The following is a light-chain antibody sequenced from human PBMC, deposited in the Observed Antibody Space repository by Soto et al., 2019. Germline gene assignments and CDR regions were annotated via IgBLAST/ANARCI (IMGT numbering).Light chain of an antibody. V-gene: IGKV1-5*01. Sequence: DIQMTQSPSTLSASVGDRVTITCRASQSISSWLAWYQQKPGKAPKLLIYDASSLESGVPSRFSGSGSGTEFTLTISSLKPDDFATSYYQQYNSYLTFGQGTKVEIK. CDR3: QQYNSYLT. CDR1: QSISSW. CDR2: DAS. J-gene: IGKJ1*01.